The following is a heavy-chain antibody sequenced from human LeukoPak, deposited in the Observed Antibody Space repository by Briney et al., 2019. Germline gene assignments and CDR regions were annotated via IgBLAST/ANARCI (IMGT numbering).Heavy chain of an antibody. Sequence: GGSLRLSCAASGFTFDDYAMHWVRQAPGKGLEWVSCINWNSGSIAYADSVKGRFTVSRDNAKNSLHLQMNSLRVEDTALYYCAKDSGYSYEQFDYWGQGTLVTVSS. D-gene: IGHD5-18*01. CDR1: GFTFDDYA. CDR2: INWNSGSI. CDR3: AKDSGYSYEQFDY. V-gene: IGHV3-9*01. J-gene: IGHJ4*02.